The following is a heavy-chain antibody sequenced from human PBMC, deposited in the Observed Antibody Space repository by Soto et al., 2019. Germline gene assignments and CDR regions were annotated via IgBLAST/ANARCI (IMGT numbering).Heavy chain of an antibody. CDR2: INPNSGGT. J-gene: IGHJ6*02. CDR1: GYTFTSYA. V-gene: IGHV1-2*02. CDR3: AGGRYDFWSGYYLGV. Sequence: ASLKVSCKASGYTFTSYAMHWVRQAPGQRLEWMGWINPNSGGTNYAQKFQGRVTMTRDTSISTAYMELSRLRSDDTAVYYCAGGRYDFWSGYYLGVWGQGTTVTVSS. D-gene: IGHD3-3*01.